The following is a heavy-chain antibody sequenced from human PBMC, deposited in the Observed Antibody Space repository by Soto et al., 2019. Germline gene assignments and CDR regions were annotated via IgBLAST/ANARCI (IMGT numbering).Heavy chain of an antibody. CDR2: ISPSGDST. D-gene: IGHD4-17*01. CDR3: VKGSGTVTLNFFNY. Sequence: HPGGSLRLSCAASGFTFSGYAMNWVRQASGKGLEWVSAISPSGDSTYYADSVKGRFTISRDNSKSTLYLQMNSLRAEDTAVYYCVKGSGTVTLNFFNYWGQGTLVTVSS. J-gene: IGHJ4*02. CDR1: GFTFSGYA. V-gene: IGHV3-23*01.